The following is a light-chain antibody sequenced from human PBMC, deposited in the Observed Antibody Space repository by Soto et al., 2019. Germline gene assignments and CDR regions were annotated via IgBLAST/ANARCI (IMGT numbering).Light chain of an antibody. Sequence: DIQMTQSPSTLSASVGDRVTITCRASQNINMWLAWYQQKPGKAHKLLIYDASSLQSGVPSRFGGSGSGTDFTLTITSLLPDDCATYYCQHYSLYSPWTFGQGTKVEI. V-gene: IGKV1-5*01. CDR2: DAS. CDR1: QNINMW. J-gene: IGKJ1*01. CDR3: QHYSLYSPWT.